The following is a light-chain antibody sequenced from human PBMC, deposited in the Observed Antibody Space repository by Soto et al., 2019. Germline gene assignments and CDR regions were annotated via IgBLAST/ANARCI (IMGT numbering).Light chain of an antibody. Sequence: ETVMTQSPATLSVSPGERAALSCRTSQSVSYYLAWYQQKPGQAPRLLMYGASTRATGVPARFSGSGSGTEFTLTISSLQSEDFAVYYCQQYNNWPGRAFGQGTKLEIK. V-gene: IGKV3-15*01. J-gene: IGKJ2*01. CDR2: GAS. CDR3: QQYNNWPGRA. CDR1: QSVSYY.